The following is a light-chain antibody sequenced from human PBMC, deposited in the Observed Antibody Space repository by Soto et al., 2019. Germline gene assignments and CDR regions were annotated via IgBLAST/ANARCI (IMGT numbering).Light chain of an antibody. CDR3: QSFDSSLTGYV. CDR2: GNT. V-gene: IGLV1-40*01. CDR1: SSNIGAGYD. Sequence: QSVLTQPPSLSGVPGQRVTISCAGSSSNIGAGYDVHWYRQRPGSAPQLLIYGNTNRPSGVPDRFSGSKSGPAASLAITGLQVDDEAEYFCQSFDSSLTGYVFGYGTKVTVL. J-gene: IGLJ1*01.